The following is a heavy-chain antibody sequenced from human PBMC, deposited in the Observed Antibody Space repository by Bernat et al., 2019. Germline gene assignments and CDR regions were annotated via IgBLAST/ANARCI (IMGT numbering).Heavy chain of an antibody. CDR1: GFTFSNAW. CDR3: TTDGGVGEQLVLDY. V-gene: IGHV3-15*01. CDR2: IKRKTDGGKT. J-gene: IGHJ4*02. D-gene: IGHD6-6*01. Sequence: EVQLVESGGGLVKPGGSLRLSCAASGFTFSNAWMSWVRQAPGKVLEWVGRIKRKTDGGKTDYAAPVKGRFNISRDDSKNTLYMQMNSLKTEDTAVYYCTTDGGVGEQLVLDYWGQGTLVTVSS.